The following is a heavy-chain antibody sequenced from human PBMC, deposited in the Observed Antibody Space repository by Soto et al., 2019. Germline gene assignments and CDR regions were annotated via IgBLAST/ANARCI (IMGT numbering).Heavy chain of an antibody. V-gene: IGHV1-69*02. Sequence: QVQLVKSGAEVKKPGSSVKVSCKASGGTFSSYTISWVRQAPGQGLEWMGRIIPILGIANYAQKFQGRVTITADKSTSTAYMELSSLRSEDTAVYYCACRWNGYSTLYYFDYWGQGTLVTVSS. J-gene: IGHJ4*02. CDR3: ACRWNGYSTLYYFDY. CDR2: IIPILGIA. CDR1: GGTFSSYT. D-gene: IGHD5-18*01.